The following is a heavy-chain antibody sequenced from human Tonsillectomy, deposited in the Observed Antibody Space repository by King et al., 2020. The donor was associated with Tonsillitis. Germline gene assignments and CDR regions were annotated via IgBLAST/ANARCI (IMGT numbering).Heavy chain of an antibody. CDR3: ARHYYFGSGSYYLYYFDY. J-gene: IGHJ4*02. CDR2: IYYTGRT. D-gene: IGHD3-10*01. Sequence: QLQESGPGRVKPSETLSLTCTVSGGSISNTRYYWGWIRQPPGKGLEGIGSIYYTGRTYDSPSLKSRVTISVDTAKNQFSLKLNSVTAADTAVYYCARHYYFGSGSYYLYYFDYWGQGTLVTVST. V-gene: IGHV4-39*07. CDR1: GGSISNTRYY.